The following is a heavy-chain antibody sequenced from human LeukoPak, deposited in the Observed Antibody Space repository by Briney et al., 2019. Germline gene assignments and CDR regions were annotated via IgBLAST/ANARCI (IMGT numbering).Heavy chain of an antibody. Sequence: GGSLRLSCAAPGFTFSSYWMSWVRQAPGKALKCEANIKKEGSEKYYVHSLKGRFTISRDNAKNSLSLQMNSLRAEDTAVYYCARGQKSVGRVLAGTNTYNYYYYMDVWGKGPTVTVSS. J-gene: IGHJ6*03. D-gene: IGHD6-19*01. CDR2: IKKEGSEK. CDR3: ARGQKSVGRVLAGTNTYNYYYYMDV. CDR1: GFTFSSYW. V-gene: IGHV3-7*01.